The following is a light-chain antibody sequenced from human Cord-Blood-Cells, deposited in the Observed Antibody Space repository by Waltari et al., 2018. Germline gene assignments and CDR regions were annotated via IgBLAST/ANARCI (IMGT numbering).Light chain of an antibody. CDR3: AAWDDSLSGPV. CDR2: RNN. J-gene: IGLJ3*02. CDR1: SSNTGSTY. V-gene: IGLV1-47*01. Sequence: QPVLTQPPSASGTPGQTVTISCSGSSSNTGSTYVYWYQQLPGTAPKLLIYRNNQRPSGFPDRFSGSKSGTSASLAISGLRSEDEADYYCAAWDDSLSGPVFGGGTKLTVL.